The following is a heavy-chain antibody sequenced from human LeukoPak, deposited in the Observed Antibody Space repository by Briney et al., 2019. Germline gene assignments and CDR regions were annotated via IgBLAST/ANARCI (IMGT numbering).Heavy chain of an antibody. CDR3: ARDRGIAVAGTGFDY. Sequence: PSETLSLTCTASGGSISSYYWSWIRQPPGKGLEWIGYIYYSGSTNYNPSLKSRVTISVDTSKNQFSLKLSSVTAADTAVYYCARDRGIAVAGTGFDYWGQGTLVTVSS. CDR1: GGSISSYY. D-gene: IGHD6-19*01. V-gene: IGHV4-59*01. J-gene: IGHJ4*02. CDR2: IYYSGST.